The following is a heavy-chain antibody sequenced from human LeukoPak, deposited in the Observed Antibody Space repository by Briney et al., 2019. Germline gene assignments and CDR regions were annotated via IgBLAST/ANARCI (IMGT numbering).Heavy chain of an antibody. J-gene: IGHJ4*02. CDR3: VRRYCSSTSCTFDY. D-gene: IGHD2-2*01. CDR1: GFTFSNYE. V-gene: IGHV3-48*03. CDR2: ISTGGSTI. Sequence: GGSLRLSCAGSGFTFSNYEMNWVRQAPGKGLEWLSYISTGGSTIYHADSVKGQFTISRDNANNSLYLQMNSLRPEDTALYYCVRRYCSSTSCTFDYWGQGTLVTVSS.